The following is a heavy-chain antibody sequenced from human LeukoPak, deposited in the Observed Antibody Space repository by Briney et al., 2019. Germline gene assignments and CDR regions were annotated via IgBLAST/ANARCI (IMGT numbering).Heavy chain of an antibody. CDR1: GGSISSSSYY. CDR2: IYYSGST. CDR3: ARLRPWYFDL. J-gene: IGHJ2*01. Sequence: SETLSLTCTVSGGSISSSSYYWGWIRQPPGKGLEWIGSIYYSGSTYYNPSLKSRVTISVDTSKNQFSLKLSSVTVAGTAVYYCARLRPWYFDLWGRGTLVTVSS. V-gene: IGHV4-39*01.